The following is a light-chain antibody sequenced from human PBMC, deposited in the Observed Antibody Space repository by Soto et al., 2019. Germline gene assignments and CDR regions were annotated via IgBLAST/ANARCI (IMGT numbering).Light chain of an antibody. V-gene: IGLV4-60*02. J-gene: IGLJ3*02. CDR2: LEGSGSY. CDR1: SGHSSYI. CDR3: ETWDSNSWV. Sequence: QAVVTQSSSASASLGSSVKLTCTLSSGHSSYIIAWHQQQPGKAPRYLMKLEGSGSYNKGSGVPDRFSGSSSGADRYLTISTLQFEDEADYYCETWDSNSWVFGGGTMLAVL.